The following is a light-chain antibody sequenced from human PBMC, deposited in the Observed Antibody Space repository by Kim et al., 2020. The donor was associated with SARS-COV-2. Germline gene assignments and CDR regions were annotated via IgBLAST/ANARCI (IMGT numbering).Light chain of an antibody. CDR3: AAWDDSLSGRV. CDR1: SSNSGRNS. J-gene: IGLJ3*02. Sequence: GHKGTISSSGSSSNSGRNSAYWNRQLQGTAPERLIYKNNQLPSVVPDRFSGSRSGTSASLAISGLRSEDEADYYSAAWDDSLSGRVFGGGTQLTVL. V-gene: IGLV1-47*01. CDR2: KNN.